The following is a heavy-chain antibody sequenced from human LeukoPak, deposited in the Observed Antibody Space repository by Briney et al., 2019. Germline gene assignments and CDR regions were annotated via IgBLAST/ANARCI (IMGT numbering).Heavy chain of an antibody. J-gene: IGHJ6*02. V-gene: IGHV3-30*18. Sequence: GGSLRLSCAASGFTFSGYGMHWVRQAPGKGLEWVAVISYDGSNKYYADSVKGRFTISRDNSKNTLYLQMNSLRAEDTAVYYCAKDEVRYFDWLSQMGYYYGMDVWGQGTTVTVSS. D-gene: IGHD3-9*01. CDR1: GFTFSGYG. CDR3: AKDEVRYFDWLSQMGYYYGMDV. CDR2: ISYDGSNK.